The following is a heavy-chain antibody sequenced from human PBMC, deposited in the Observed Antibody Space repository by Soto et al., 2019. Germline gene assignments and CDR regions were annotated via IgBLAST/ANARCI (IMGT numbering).Heavy chain of an antibody. CDR3: ARQRPHSAFGAPSLRHNYDYDKDG. CDR1: GGSISSSSYY. V-gene: IGHV4-39*01. Sequence: SETLSLTCTVSGGSISSSSYYWGWIRQPPGKGLEWIGSIYYSGSTYYNPSLKSRVTISVDTSKNQFSLKLSSVTAADTAVYYCARQRPHSAFGAPSLRHNYDYDKDGWGEGTTFTVSS. D-gene: IGHD3-3*01. CDR2: IYYSGST. J-gene: IGHJ6*03.